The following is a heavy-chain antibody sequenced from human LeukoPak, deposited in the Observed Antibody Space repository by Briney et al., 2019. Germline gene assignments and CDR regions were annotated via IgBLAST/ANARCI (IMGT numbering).Heavy chain of an antibody. J-gene: IGHJ6*03. CDR1: GGSFSGYY. Sequence: SETLSLTCAVYGGSFSGYYWSWIRQPPGKGLEWIGEINHSGSTNYNPSLKSRVTISVDTSKNQFSLKLSSVTAADTAVYYCARANRTRYYYYYMDVWGKGTTVTVSS. CDR3: ARANRTRYYYYYMDV. D-gene: IGHD1-14*01. CDR2: INHSGST. V-gene: IGHV4-34*01.